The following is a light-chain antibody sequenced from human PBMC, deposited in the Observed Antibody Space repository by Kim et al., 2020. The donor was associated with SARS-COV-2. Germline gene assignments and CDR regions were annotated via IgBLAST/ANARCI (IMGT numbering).Light chain of an antibody. CDR3: SSYTSRSTYV. CDR2: DVT. CDR1: SIDVSGFNY. J-gene: IGLJ1*01. V-gene: IGLV2-14*04. Sequence: GQSVTISCGGTSIDVSGFNYVSWYQPRPGKAPLLMIYDVTMRPSVVSNRFSGSKSGNMASLSISGLQVEDDAYYYCSSYTSRSTYVFGTGTKVTVL.